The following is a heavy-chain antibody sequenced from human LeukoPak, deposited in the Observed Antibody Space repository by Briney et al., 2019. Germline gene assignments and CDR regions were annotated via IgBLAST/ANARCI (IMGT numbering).Heavy chain of an antibody. CDR3: ARDLDPDITMVRGVIGNWFDP. D-gene: IGHD3-10*01. CDR2: INPSGGST. Sequence: GASVKVSCKASGYTFTSYYMHWVRQAPGQGLEWMGIINPSGGSTSYAQEFQGRVTMTRDMSTSTVYLELSSLRSEDTAVYYCARDLDPDITMVRGVIGNWFDPWGQGTLVTVSS. J-gene: IGHJ5*02. CDR1: GYTFTSYY. V-gene: IGHV1-46*01.